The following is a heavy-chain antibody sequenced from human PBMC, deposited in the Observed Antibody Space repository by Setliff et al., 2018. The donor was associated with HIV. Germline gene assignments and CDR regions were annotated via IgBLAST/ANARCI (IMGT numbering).Heavy chain of an antibody. CDR2: IYSSGST. Sequence: SETLSLTCSVSGGSLNSGSYFWSWIRQPAGKGLEWIGHIYSSGSTNYNPSLKSRITISVDKSKNQFSLKLSSVTAADTAVYYCARDGGYGSGSYDYWGQGTLVTVSS. CDR3: ARDGGYGSGSYDY. V-gene: IGHV4-61*10. CDR1: GGSLNSGSYF. D-gene: IGHD3-10*01. J-gene: IGHJ4*02.